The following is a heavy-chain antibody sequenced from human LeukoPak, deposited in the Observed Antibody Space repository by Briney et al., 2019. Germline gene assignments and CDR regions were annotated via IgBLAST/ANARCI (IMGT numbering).Heavy chain of an antibody. J-gene: IGHJ3*02. V-gene: IGHV1-2*04. D-gene: IGHD5-12*01. CDR3: ARESHVDIVGAFDI. Sequence: ASVKVSCKASGYTFTGYYMHWVRLAPGQGLEWMGWINPNSGGTNYAQKFQGWVTMTRDTSISTAYMELSRLRSDDTAVYYCARESHVDIVGAFDIWGQGTMVTVSS. CDR1: GYTFTGYY. CDR2: INPNSGGT.